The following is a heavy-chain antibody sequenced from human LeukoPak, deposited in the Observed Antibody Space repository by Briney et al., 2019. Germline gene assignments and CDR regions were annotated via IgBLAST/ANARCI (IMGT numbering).Heavy chain of an antibody. CDR1: GGSFSGYY. CDR3: ARGKEGGLQANAFDI. CDR2: TNHSGST. D-gene: IGHD3-16*01. Sequence: SETLSLTCAVYGGSFSGYYWSWIRQPPGKGLEWIGETNHSGSTNYNPSLKSRVTISVDTSKNQFSLKLSSVTAADTAVYYCARGKEGGLQANAFDIWGQGKMVTVSS. J-gene: IGHJ3*02. V-gene: IGHV4-34*01.